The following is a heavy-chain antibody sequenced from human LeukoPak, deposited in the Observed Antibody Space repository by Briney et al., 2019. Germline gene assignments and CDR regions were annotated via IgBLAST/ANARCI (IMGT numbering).Heavy chain of an antibody. CDR1: GFTFSSCG. V-gene: IGHV3-30*03. CDR2: ISYDGSNK. D-gene: IGHD4-17*01. J-gene: IGHJ6*02. CDR3: ARDYGDYYYYYGMDV. Sequence: PGGSLRLSCAASGFTFSSCGMHWVRQAPGKGLEWVAVISYDGSNKYYADSVKGRFTISRDNSKNTLYLQMNSLRAEDTAVYYCARDYGDYYYYYGMDVWGQGTTVTVSS.